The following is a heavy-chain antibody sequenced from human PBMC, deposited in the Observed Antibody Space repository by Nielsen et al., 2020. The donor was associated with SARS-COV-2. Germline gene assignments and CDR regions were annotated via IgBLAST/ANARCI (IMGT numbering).Heavy chain of an antibody. J-gene: IGHJ4*02. CDR1: GFTFDDYA. D-gene: IGHD6-19*01. Sequence: SLKISCAASGFTFDDYAMHWVRQAPGKGLEWVSGISWNSGSIGYADSVKGRFTISRDNAKNSLYLQMNSLRAEDTALYYCAKIPVDSSGWYGLPVYWGQGTLVTVSS. V-gene: IGHV3-9*01. CDR2: ISWNSGSI. CDR3: AKIPVDSSGWYGLPVY.